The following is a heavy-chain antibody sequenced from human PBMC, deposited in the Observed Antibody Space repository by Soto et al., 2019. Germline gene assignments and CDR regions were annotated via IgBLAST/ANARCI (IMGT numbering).Heavy chain of an antibody. CDR2: ISSTSSTI. CDR3: ARVLEAANFDY. J-gene: IGHJ4*02. Sequence: GGSLRLSCAASGFTFNTYSMNWVRQAPGKGLEWVSYISSTSSTIYYADSVKGRFTISRDNAKNSLYLQMNSLRSEDTAVYYCARVLEAANFDYWGQGTLVTVSS. V-gene: IGHV3-48*01. D-gene: IGHD2-15*01. CDR1: GFTFNTYS.